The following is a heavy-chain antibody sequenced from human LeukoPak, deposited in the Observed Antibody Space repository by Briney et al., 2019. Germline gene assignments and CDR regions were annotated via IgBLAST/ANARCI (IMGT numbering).Heavy chain of an antibody. V-gene: IGHV4-30-4*01. CDR1: GGSISSGDYY. CDR3: ARVNRRIDAFDI. J-gene: IGHJ3*02. D-gene: IGHD1-14*01. Sequence: SQTLSLTCTVSGGSISSGDYYWSWIRQPPGKGLEWIGYIYYSGGTYYNPSLKSRVTISVDTSKNQFSLKLSSVTAADTAVYYCARVNRRIDAFDIWGQGTMVTVSS. CDR2: IYYSGGT.